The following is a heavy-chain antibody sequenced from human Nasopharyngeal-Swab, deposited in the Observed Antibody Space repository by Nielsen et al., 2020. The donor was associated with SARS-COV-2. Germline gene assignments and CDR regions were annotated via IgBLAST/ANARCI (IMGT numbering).Heavy chain of an antibody. CDR3: ARGRVVPAASRYGMDV. CDR1: GGSISSYY. CDR2: IYTSGST. D-gene: IGHD2-2*01. Sequence: LRLSCTVSGGSISSYYWSWIRQPAGKGLEWIGRIYTSGSTNYNPSLKSRVTISVDTSKNQFSLKLSSVTAADTAVYYCARGRVVPAASRYGMDVWGQGTTVTVSS. J-gene: IGHJ6*02. V-gene: IGHV4-4*07.